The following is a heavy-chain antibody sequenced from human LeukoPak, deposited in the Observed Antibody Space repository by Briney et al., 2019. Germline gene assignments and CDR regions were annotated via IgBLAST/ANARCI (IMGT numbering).Heavy chain of an antibody. J-gene: IGHJ1*01. V-gene: IGHV3-30*02. CDR1: GFTFSSYG. CDR3: AKDITVYGSGNIVEYFQH. CDR2: IRYDGSNK. Sequence: PGGSLRLSCAASGFTFSSYGMHWVRQAPGKGLEWVAFIRYDGSNKYYADSVKGRFTISRDSSKNTLYLQMNSLRAEDTAVYYCAKDITVYGSGNIVEYFQHWGQGTLVTVSS. D-gene: IGHD3-10*01.